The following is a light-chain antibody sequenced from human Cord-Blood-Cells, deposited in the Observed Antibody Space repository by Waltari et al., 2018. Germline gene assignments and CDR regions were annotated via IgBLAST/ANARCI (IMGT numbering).Light chain of an antibody. V-gene: IGKV1-27*01. CDR3: QRTYNAALT. CDR2: SAS. CDR1: QGISSY. J-gene: IGKJ4*01. Sequence: EIQLTQSPSSLSASVGDRVTITCRLSQGISSYVNWYRQKPGKVPKHLIYSASNLQSGVPSRFSGSGSGTDFTLTISSLVPEDVATYYSQRTYNAALTVGGGTKVEIK.